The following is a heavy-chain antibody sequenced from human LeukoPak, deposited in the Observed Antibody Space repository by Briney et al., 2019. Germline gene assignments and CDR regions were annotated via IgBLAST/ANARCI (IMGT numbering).Heavy chain of an antibody. V-gene: IGHV4-34*01. CDR1: GGSFSGYY. CDR3: ARVATGYYGIAFDI. CDR2: INHSGST. D-gene: IGHD3-22*01. Sequence: SETLSLTCAVYGGSFSGYYWSWIRQPPGKGLEWIGEINHSGSTNYNPSLKSRVTISVDTSKNQFSLKLSSVTAADTAVYYCARVATGYYGIAFDIWGQGTMVTVSS. J-gene: IGHJ3*02.